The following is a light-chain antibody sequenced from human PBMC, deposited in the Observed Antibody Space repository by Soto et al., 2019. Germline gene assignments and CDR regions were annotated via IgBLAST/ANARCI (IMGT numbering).Light chain of an antibody. CDR1: SSNIGNNY. J-gene: IGLJ3*02. CDR3: GTWESYLSVGV. V-gene: IGLV1-47*02. Sequence: QTVVTQPPSASGTPGQRVTISCSGSSSNIGNNYVYWYQHLPGTAPKLLIYSNNQRPSGVPDRFSASKSGTSATLGIAGLQTADEADYYCGTWESYLSVGVFGGGTKVTVL. CDR2: SNN.